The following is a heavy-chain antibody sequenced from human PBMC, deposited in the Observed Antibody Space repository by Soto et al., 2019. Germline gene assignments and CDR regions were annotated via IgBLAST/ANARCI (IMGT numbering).Heavy chain of an antibody. CDR2: MSSSGTYI. V-gene: IGHV3-21*01. CDR1: GFTFSAYN. Sequence: PGGSLRLSCAASGFTFSAYNMYWVRQAPGKGLEWVSYMSSSGTYIYYADSVKGRFTISRDNANNSLYLQMNSLRAEDAAVYYCARRLHFGEFSLGYWGQGTLVTVSS. CDR3: ARRLHFGEFSLGY. D-gene: IGHD3-10*01. J-gene: IGHJ4*02.